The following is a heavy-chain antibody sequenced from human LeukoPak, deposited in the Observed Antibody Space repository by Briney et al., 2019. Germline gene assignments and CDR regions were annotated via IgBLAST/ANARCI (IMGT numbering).Heavy chain of an antibody. V-gene: IGHV3-7*03. CDR3: ARDLLSRMATGVGFDC. Sequence: GGSLSLSCAASGFIFSSFGMHWVRQAPGKGVEGVANINQEGSEKYYVDSGKGRFTISRDNEKNSLYLQTESLTAEDTAVYYCARDLLSRMATGVGFDCWGQGTLVTVSS. CDR2: INQEGSEK. D-gene: IGHD5-24*01. CDR1: GFIFSSFG. J-gene: IGHJ4*02.